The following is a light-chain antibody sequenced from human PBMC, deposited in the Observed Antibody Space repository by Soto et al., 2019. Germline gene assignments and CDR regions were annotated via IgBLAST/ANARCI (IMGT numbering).Light chain of an antibody. CDR3: QHYGDSPPYT. Sequence: EIVLTQSPGTLSLSPGERATLFCRASQSVSSSHLVWYQQRPGQAPSLLIYGASNRATGIPDRFSGSGSGTDFTLTISRLEPADFAVYYCQHYGDSPPYTFGQGTKLEIK. J-gene: IGKJ2*01. V-gene: IGKV3-20*01. CDR2: GAS. CDR1: QSVSSSH.